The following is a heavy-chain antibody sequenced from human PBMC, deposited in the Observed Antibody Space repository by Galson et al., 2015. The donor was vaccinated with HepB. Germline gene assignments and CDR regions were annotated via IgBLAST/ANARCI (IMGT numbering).Heavy chain of an antibody. CDR1: GFTVSSNY. Sequence: SLRLSCAASGFTVSSNYMSWVRQAPGKGLEWVSVIYSGNNTYYADSVKGRFTISRDKSKNTLYLQMNSLGAEDTAVYYCARDQGDDYLNYYYYSGMDVWGQGTTVTVSS. D-gene: IGHD4-11*01. CDR2: IYSGNNT. CDR3: ARDQGDDYLNYYYYSGMDV. V-gene: IGHV3-66*02. J-gene: IGHJ6*02.